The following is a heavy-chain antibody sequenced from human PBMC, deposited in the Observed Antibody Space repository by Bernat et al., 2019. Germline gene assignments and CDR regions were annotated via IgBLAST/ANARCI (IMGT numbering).Heavy chain of an antibody. D-gene: IGHD3-3*01. V-gene: IGHV2-26*01. Sequence: QVTLKESGPVLVKPTETLTLACTVSGFSLSSARMGVSWIRQPPGKALEWLAQIFSNDGKSYSTSMKSRLTISKNTSKSQVVLTMTNVDPVDTATYYCARIRFLEWLFPYFDSWGPGILVTVSS. CDR3: ARIRFLEWLFPYFDS. CDR2: IFSNDGK. J-gene: IGHJ4*02. CDR1: GFSLSSARMG.